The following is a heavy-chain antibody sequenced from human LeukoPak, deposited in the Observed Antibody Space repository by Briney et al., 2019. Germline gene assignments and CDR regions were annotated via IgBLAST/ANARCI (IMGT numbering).Heavy chain of an antibody. D-gene: IGHD4-17*01. CDR1: GYSFSNYY. Sequence: ASVRVSYKASGYSFSNYYMQWVRQAPGQGLEWMGIINPSGDSTTYAQKFQGRVTMTRDTSTMTVYMELSSLRSDDTAVYYCARENDYGNNWFDPWGQGTLVTVSS. V-gene: IGHV1-46*01. CDR2: INPSGDST. CDR3: ARENDYGNNWFDP. J-gene: IGHJ5*02.